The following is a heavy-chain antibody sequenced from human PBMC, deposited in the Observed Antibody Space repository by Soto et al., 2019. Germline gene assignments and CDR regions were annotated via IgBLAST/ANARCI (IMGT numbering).Heavy chain of an antibody. CDR1: GFTVSSNY. CDR2: IYSGGST. D-gene: IGHD3-22*01. J-gene: IGHJ6*02. CDR3: ARDQYYYDSSGLGQDGMDV. Sequence: GGSLRLSCAASGFTVSSNYMSWVRQAPGKGLEWVSVIYSGGSTYYADSVKGRFTISRDNSKNTLYLQMNSLRAEDTAVYYCARDQYYYDSSGLGQDGMDVWGQGTTVTVSS. V-gene: IGHV3-53*01.